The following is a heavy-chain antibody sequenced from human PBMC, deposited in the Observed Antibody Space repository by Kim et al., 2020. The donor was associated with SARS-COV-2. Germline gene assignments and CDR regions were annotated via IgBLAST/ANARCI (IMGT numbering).Heavy chain of an antibody. CDR1: GLTVSTNY. CDR2: IYTSGST. D-gene: IGHD6-19*01. J-gene: IGHJ3*01. CDR3: AGDRDSSGWFALAFDF. V-gene: IGHV3-53*01. Sequence: GGSLRLSCVASGLTVSTNYISWVRQAPGKGLEWVSVIYTSGSTYYADSVKGRFTISRDNSKNAVFLQMNSLRVEDTAVYFCAGDRDSSGWFALAFDFWGQGTMVTVSS.